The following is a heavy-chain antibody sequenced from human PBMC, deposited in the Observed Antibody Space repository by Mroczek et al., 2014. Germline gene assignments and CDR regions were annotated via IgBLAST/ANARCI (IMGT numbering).Heavy chain of an antibody. CDR1: GGSISSYY. J-gene: IGHJ6*03. D-gene: IGHD2-21*01. V-gene: IGHV4-4*07. CDR3: AREMMIAIPMDFYYYYYMDV. CDR2: IYTSGST. Sequence: QVQLQESGPGLVKPSETLSLTCTVSGGSISSYYWGWIRQPAGKGLEWIGRIYTSGSTNYNPSLKSRVTMSVDTSKNQFSLKLSSVTAADTAVYYCAREMMIAIPMDFYYYYYMDVWGKGTTVTVSS.